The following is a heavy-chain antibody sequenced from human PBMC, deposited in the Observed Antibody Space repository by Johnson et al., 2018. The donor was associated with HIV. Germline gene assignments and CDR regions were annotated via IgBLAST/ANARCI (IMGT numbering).Heavy chain of an antibody. V-gene: IGHV3-30*04. D-gene: IGHD5-12*01. Sequence: VQLVESGGALVQPGGSLRLSCAASGFNVDDDALSWVRQVPGKGLEWVSIILSDGSNIYYADSVKGRFTISRDNSKNTLYLQMNSLRAEDTAVYYCARGGGWATDAFDIWGQGTMVTVSS. CDR2: ILSDGSNI. CDR3: ARGGGWATDAFDI. J-gene: IGHJ3*02. CDR1: GFNVDDDA.